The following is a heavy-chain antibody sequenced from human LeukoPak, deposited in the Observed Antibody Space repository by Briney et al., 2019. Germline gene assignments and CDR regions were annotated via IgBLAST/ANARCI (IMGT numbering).Heavy chain of an antibody. Sequence: GASVKVSCKASGYTFTSYDINWVRQATGQGLEWMGWMNPNSGNTGYAQKFQGRVTMTRNTSISTAYMVLSSLRSEDTAVYYCARGYGLAAGTEFYDYWGPGTLVTVSS. CDR3: ARGYGLAAGTEFYDY. V-gene: IGHV1-8*01. CDR2: MNPNSGNT. D-gene: IGHD6-13*01. CDR1: GYTFTSYD. J-gene: IGHJ4*02.